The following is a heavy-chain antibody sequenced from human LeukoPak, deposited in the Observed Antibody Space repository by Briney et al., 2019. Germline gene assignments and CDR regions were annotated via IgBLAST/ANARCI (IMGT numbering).Heavy chain of an antibody. V-gene: IGHV3-21*01. CDR1: GFTFSTYT. Sequence: PGGSLRLSCTASGFTFSTYTMNWVRQAPGKGLEWVSSITSTSYIYYADSLKGRFTISRDNAKNSLYLQMNSLRAEDTAVYYCARGDGIAVVRAYCLDYWGQGTLVTVSS. CDR2: ITSTSYI. J-gene: IGHJ4*02. D-gene: IGHD6-19*01. CDR3: ARGDGIAVVRAYCLDY.